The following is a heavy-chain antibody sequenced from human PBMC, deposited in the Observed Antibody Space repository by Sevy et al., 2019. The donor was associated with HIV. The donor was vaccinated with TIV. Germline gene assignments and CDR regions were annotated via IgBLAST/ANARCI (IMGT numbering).Heavy chain of an antibody. CDR3: ARNLRWLQWGFDY. V-gene: IGHV3-7*01. CDR1: GFTFSSYW. CDR2: IKQDGSEK. D-gene: IGHD5-12*01. J-gene: IGHJ4*02. Sequence: GGSLRLSCAASGFTFSSYWMSWVRQAPGKGLEWVANIKQDGSEKYYVDSVKGRFTISRDNAKNSLYLQMNSPRAEDTAVYYCARNLRWLQWGFDYWGQGTLVTVSS.